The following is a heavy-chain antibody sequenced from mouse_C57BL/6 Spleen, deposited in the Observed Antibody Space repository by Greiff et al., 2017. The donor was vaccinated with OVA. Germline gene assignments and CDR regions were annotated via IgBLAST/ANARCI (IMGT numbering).Heavy chain of an antibody. Sequence: QVQLQQSGPGLVQPSQSLSIPCTVSGFSLTSYGIHWVRQSPGKGLEWLGVIWSGGSTDYYAALISRLSISKDNSKSQVFFKMNSLQADDTAIYYCARNNIITTVVAPFDYWGQGTTLTVSS. V-gene: IGHV2-2*01. J-gene: IGHJ2*01. CDR2: IWSGGST. CDR1: GFSLTSYG. D-gene: IGHD1-1*01. CDR3: ARNNIITTVVAPFDY.